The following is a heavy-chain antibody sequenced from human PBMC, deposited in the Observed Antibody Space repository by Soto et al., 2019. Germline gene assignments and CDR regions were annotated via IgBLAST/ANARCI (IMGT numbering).Heavy chain of an antibody. CDR2: ISSNGGST. V-gene: IGHV3-64*01. D-gene: IGHD2-15*01. CDR1: GFTFSSYA. CDR3: ARAEIGYCSGGSCYSFAFDI. J-gene: IGHJ3*02. Sequence: EVQLVESGGGLVQPGGSLRLSCAASGFTFSSYAMHWVRQAPGKGLEYVSAISSNGGSTYYANSVKGRFTISRDNSKNTLYLQMGSLRAEDMAVYYCARAEIGYCSGGSCYSFAFDIWGQGTMVTVSS.